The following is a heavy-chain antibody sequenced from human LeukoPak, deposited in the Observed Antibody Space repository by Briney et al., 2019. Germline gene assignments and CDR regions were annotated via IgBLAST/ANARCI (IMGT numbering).Heavy chain of an antibody. D-gene: IGHD6-19*01. J-gene: IGHJ4*02. Sequence: GGPLRLSCAASGFTFSSYAMHWVRQAPGKGLEWVAVISYDGSNKYYADSVKGRFTISRDNSKNTLYLQMNSLRAEDTAVYYCARDLHYSSGFYFDYWGQGTLVTVSS. CDR2: ISYDGSNK. V-gene: IGHV3-30-3*01. CDR3: ARDLHYSSGFYFDY. CDR1: GFTFSSYA.